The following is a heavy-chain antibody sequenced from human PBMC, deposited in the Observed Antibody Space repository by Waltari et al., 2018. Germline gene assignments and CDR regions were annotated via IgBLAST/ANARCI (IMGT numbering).Heavy chain of an antibody. Sequence: QVQLQESGPGLVKPSETLSLTCTVSGGSISSYYWSWIRQPPGKGLEWIGYIYYSGSTNYNPSLKSRVTISVDTSKNQFSLKLSSVTAADTAVYYCARGRDGSGSYYLDYWGQGTLVTVSS. V-gene: IGHV4-59*01. CDR3: ARGRDGSGSYYLDY. D-gene: IGHD3-10*01. CDR2: IYYSGST. J-gene: IGHJ4*02. CDR1: GGSISSYY.